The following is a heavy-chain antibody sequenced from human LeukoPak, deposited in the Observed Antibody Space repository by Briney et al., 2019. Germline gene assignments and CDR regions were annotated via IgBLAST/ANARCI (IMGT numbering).Heavy chain of an antibody. Sequence: GASVKVSCKASGYTFTSYDINWVRQATGQGLEWMGWRNPNSGNTGYAQKFQGRVTMTRNTSISTAYMELSSLRSEDTAVYYCARSRSGSSSWYVDYWGEGTLVTVSS. CDR1: GYTFTSYD. D-gene: IGHD6-13*01. J-gene: IGHJ4*02. CDR2: RNPNSGNT. CDR3: ARSRSGSSSWYVDY. V-gene: IGHV1-8*01.